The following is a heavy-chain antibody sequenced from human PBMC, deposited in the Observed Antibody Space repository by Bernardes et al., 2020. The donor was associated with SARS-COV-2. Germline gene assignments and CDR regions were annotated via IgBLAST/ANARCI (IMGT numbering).Heavy chain of an antibody. CDR1: GFIFTNAW. V-gene: IGHV3-15*01. J-gene: IGHJ4*02. D-gene: IGHD6-19*01. CDR3: KTDGAGSSGDFDY. CDR2: IKSKNEGGTT. Sequence: GGSLRLSCAASGFIFTNAWMNWVRQAPGKGLEWVGRIKSKNEGGTTNYAAPVKGRFTISRDDSKNTVYLQMDSLKSEDTGVYRCKTDGAGSSGDFDYWGQGTLVTVSS.